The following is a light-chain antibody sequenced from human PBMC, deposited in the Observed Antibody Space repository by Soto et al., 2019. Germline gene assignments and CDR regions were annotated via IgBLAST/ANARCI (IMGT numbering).Light chain of an antibody. CDR3: QQYGSSPPWT. J-gene: IGKJ1*01. CDR1: QSVSSSY. CDR2: GAS. Sequence: EIVLPQSPGTLSLSPGESAPLSCRASQSVSSSYLAWYQQKPGQAPGLLIYGASSRATGIPDRFSGSGSGTDFSLTISSLEPEDFAVYYCQQYGSSPPWTFGQGTKVDIK. V-gene: IGKV3-20*01.